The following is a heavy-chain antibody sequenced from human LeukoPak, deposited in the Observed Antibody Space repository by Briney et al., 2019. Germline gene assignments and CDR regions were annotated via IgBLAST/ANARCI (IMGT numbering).Heavy chain of an antibody. CDR3: ARDLDSGSSSYYHYYAMDV. CDR1: GFTFSSHG. V-gene: IGHV3-33*01. Sequence: PGGSLRLSCAASGFTFSSHGMHWVRQAPGKGLEWVAFIWSDGSNKQYAETVKGRFTISRDSSKNTLYLQMNSLRAEDTAVYYCARDLDSGSSSYYHYYAMDVWGQGTTVTVSS. CDR2: IWSDGSNK. D-gene: IGHD1-26*01. J-gene: IGHJ6*02.